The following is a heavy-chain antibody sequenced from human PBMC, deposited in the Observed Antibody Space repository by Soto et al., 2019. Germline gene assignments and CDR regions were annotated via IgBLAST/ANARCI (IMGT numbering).Heavy chain of an antibody. D-gene: IGHD1-26*01. CDR2: ISYDGSNK. Sequence: QVQLVESGGGVVQPGRSLRLSCAASGFTFSSYGMHWVRQAPGKGLEWVAVISYDGSNKHYADSVKGRFTISRDNPKNTLHLQMNSLRAEDTAVYYCVRSPYSVSYLAYFAQWGQGTMVTVTS. CDR1: GFTFSSYG. V-gene: IGHV3-30*03. J-gene: IGHJ4*02. CDR3: VRSPYSVSYLAYFAQ.